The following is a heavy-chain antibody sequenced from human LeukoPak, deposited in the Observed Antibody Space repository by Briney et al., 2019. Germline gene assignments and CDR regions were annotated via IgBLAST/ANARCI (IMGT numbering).Heavy chain of an antibody. Sequence: PGGSLRLSCAASGFTFSSYSMNWVRQAPGKGLEWVSSISSSSSYIYYADSVKGRFTISRDNAKNSLYLQMNSLRAEDTAVYYCARDWGYGDFPSDYWGQGTLVTVSS. J-gene: IGHJ4*02. D-gene: IGHD4-17*01. CDR1: GFTFSSYS. CDR2: ISSSSSYI. CDR3: ARDWGYGDFPSDY. V-gene: IGHV3-21*01.